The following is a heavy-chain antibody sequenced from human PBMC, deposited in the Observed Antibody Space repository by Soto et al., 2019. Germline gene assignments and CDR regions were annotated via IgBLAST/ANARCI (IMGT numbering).Heavy chain of an antibody. J-gene: IGHJ6*02. CDR3: ASDLSGRADV. CDR2: MNEDGGTT. Sequence: GGSLRLCFAASGFTFSSYWMHWVRQAPGKGLVWVSRMNEDGGTTDYADSVKGRFTISRDNAKNTLYLQMNSLRVEDTAVYYCASDLSGRADVWGQGTTVTVSS. D-gene: IGHD3-10*01. CDR1: GFTFSSYW. V-gene: IGHV3-74*01.